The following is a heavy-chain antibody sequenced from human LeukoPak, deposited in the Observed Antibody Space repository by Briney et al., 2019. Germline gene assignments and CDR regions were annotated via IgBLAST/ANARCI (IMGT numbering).Heavy chain of an antibody. D-gene: IGHD5-24*01. Sequence: SETLSLTCTVSGGSISSHYWSWIRQPPGKGLDWSGYIYYSGSTNYNPSLKSRVTISVDTSKNQFSLKLSSVTAADTAVYYCARVYRRDGYSHYFDYWGQGSLVTVSS. J-gene: IGHJ4*02. V-gene: IGHV4-59*11. CDR1: GGSISSHY. CDR2: IYYSGST. CDR3: ARVYRRDGYSHYFDY.